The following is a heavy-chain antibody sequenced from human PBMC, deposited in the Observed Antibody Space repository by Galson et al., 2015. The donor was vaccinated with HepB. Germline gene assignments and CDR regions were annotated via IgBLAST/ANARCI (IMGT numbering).Heavy chain of an antibody. D-gene: IGHD3-3*01. CDR1: GDTLTKLS. CDR3: ATVAPSTMFGGVIDSVPSPDDGMDV. CDR2: FDPEDGEI. V-gene: IGHV1-24*01. J-gene: IGHJ6*02. Sequence: SVKVSCKVSGDTLTKLSIYWVRQAPGKGLQWMARFDPEDGEIYAQKFQGRVTMTEDTPTDTAYMELSSLRSEDTAVYYCATVAPSTMFGGVIDSVPSPDDGMDVWGQGTTVTVS.